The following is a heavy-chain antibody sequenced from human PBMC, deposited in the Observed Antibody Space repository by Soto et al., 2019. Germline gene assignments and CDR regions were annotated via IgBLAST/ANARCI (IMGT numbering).Heavy chain of an antibody. J-gene: IGHJ4*02. CDR1: GFTFSSYW. CDR3: ARGTLTSIDMVDY. CDR2: ISGAGTRT. D-gene: IGHD2-21*01. V-gene: IGHV3-74*01. Sequence: EVQLVESGGALVQPGGSLRLSCAASGFTFSSYWMHWVRQGPGKGLVWVSRISGAGTRTNYADSVRGRFTVSRDNAKNTLSLQINSLTAEDTAVYYWARGTLTSIDMVDYWGQGTLVTVSS.